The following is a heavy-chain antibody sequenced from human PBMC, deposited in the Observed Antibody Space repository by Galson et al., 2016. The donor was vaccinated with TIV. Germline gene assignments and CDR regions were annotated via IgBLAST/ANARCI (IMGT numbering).Heavy chain of an antibody. CDR1: GYTFTDYY. J-gene: IGHJ4*02. V-gene: IGHV1-2*02. CDR2: INPKSGDT. Sequence: SVKVSCKASGYTFTDYYIHWVRQAPGQGLEWMGWINPKSGDTKYAQKFEGRVTMTRDTSINTVFMELSSLIYDDTAVFYCARERHMDYWGQGTLVTVSS. CDR3: ARERHMDY.